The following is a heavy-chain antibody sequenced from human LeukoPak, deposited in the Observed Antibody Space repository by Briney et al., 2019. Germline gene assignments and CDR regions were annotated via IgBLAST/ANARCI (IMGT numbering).Heavy chain of an antibody. CDR2: ISGSGGST. D-gene: IGHD6-6*01. CDR1: GFTFSSYA. V-gene: IGHV3-23*01. CDR3: AKVEIHRLPSIAPRGAFDI. Sequence: QSGGSLRLSCAASGFTFSSYAMSWVRQAPGKGLEWVSAISGSGGSTYYADSVKGRFAISRDNSKNTLYLQMNSLRAEDTAVYYCAKVEIHRLPSIAPRGAFDIWGQGTMVTVSS. J-gene: IGHJ3*02.